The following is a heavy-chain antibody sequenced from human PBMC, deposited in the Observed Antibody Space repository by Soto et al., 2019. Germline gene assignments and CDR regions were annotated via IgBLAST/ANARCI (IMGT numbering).Heavy chain of an antibody. V-gene: IGHV1-69*12. CDR1: GGTFSSYA. CDR2: IIPIFGTA. CDR3: ARHVPAAGYSNGMDV. J-gene: IGHJ6*02. Sequence: QVQLVQSGAEVKKPGSSVKVSCKASGGTFSSYAISWVRQAPGQGLEWMGGIIPIFGTANYPQKFQGRVTITAEESTSTAYMELSSLRSEDTAVYYCARHVPAAGYSNGMDVWGQGTTVTVSS. D-gene: IGHD2-2*01.